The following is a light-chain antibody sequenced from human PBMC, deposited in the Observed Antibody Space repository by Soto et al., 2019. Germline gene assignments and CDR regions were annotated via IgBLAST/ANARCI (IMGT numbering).Light chain of an antibody. Sequence: QSVLTQPSSVSGTPGQGVTISCSGSISNIGNNYVYWFQQLPGTAPKVLSNRNDQRPSGVPDRFSGSKSGTSASLAISGPRSEYEADYYCAEWDDTVRSYVFGTGTKLTVL. CDR3: AEWDDTVRSYV. CDR2: RND. CDR1: ISNIGNNY. V-gene: IGLV1-47*01. J-gene: IGLJ1*01.